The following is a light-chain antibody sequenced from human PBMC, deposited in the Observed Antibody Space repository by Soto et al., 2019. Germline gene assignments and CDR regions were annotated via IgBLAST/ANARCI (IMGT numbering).Light chain of an antibody. CDR1: QSVGSS. Sequence: EIVMTQSPGTLSVSPGERVTLSCRASQSVGSSLAWYQQKPGQAPRLLIFDASTRVTGVPPRFSGSGSGTGFPLAISSLQSEDFAVYYCQQYINWPPTFTFGQGTKLEIK. J-gene: IGKJ2*01. V-gene: IGKV3D-15*01. CDR3: QQYINWPPTFT. CDR2: DAS.